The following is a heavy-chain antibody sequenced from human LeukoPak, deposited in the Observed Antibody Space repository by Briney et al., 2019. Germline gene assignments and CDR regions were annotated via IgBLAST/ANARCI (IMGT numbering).Heavy chain of an antibody. V-gene: IGHV3-30*18. J-gene: IGHJ4*02. CDR2: ISYDGSNE. Sequence: PGGSLRLSCAASGFTFSDYYMSWIRQAPGKGLEWLAVISYDGSNEYYADSVKGRFTISRDNSKNTLYLQMNSLRAEDTAVYYCAKDLSGTPTIDYWGQGTLVTVSS. CDR3: AKDLSGTPTIDY. CDR1: GFTFSDYY. D-gene: IGHD3-10*01.